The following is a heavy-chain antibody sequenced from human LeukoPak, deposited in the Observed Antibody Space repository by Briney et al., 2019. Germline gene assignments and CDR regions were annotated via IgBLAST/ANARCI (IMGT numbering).Heavy chain of an antibody. CDR3: ARAGATRGRFEN. CDR1: GFPFNVQT. D-gene: IGHD1-1*01. J-gene: IGHJ4*02. V-gene: IGHV3-7*01. CDR2: MRQDGSEI. Sequence: GGSLRLSCAASGFPFNVQTMRWVRQAPGKGLDWVASMRQDGSEIYYVDSVKGRFTISRDNPKNSLYLQMNSLRAEDTAVYYCARAGATRGRFENWGQGTLVTVSS.